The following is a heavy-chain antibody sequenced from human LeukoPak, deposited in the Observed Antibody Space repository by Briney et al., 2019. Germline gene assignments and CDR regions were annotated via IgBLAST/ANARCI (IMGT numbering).Heavy chain of an antibody. CDR3: ARDLVKGFELFDY. D-gene: IGHD1-7*01. CDR2: ISAYNGNT. V-gene: IGHV1-18*04. CDR1: GYTFTSYY. Sequence: ASVKVSCKASGYTFTSYYMHWVRQAPGQGLEWMGWISAYNGNTNYAQKLQGRVTMTTDTSTSTAYMELRSLRSDDTAVYYCARDLVKGFELFDYWGQGTLVTVSS. J-gene: IGHJ4*02.